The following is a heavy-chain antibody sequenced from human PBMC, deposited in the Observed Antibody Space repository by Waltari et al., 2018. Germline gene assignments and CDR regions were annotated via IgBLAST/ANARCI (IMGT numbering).Heavy chain of an antibody. J-gene: IGHJ4*02. V-gene: IGHV3-23*01. CDR2: TSGNSGRT. CDR3: ATTHYYDSTGFDY. CDR1: GFTFSTYA. Sequence: EVQLLESGGGLVQPGGSLRLSCAASGFTFSTYAMSWVRQAPGKGLEGVSRTSGNSGRTYYAESVKGRFTISRDISKNTLYLEMNNLRAEDTAVYYCATTHYYDSTGFDYWGQGTLVTVSS. D-gene: IGHD3-22*01.